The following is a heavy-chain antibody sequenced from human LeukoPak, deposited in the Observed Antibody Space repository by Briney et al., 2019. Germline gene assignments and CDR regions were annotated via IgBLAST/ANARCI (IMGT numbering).Heavy chain of an antibody. D-gene: IGHD3-22*01. V-gene: IGHV1-2*02. CDR2: INPNSGGT. CDR3: ARVGDDSSGYPTL. J-gene: IGHJ4*02. Sequence: ASLKVSCKTPGYTFTGYYIHWVRQTPGQGLEWMGWINPNSGGTNYAQKFLGRVTMTRDTSISTAYMELSRLTSDDTATYYCARVGDDSSGYPTLWGQGSLVTVSS. CDR1: GYTFTGYY.